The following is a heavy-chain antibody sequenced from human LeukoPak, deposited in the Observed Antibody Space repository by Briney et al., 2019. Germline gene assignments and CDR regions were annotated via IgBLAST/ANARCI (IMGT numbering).Heavy chain of an antibody. J-gene: IGHJ4*02. V-gene: IGHV4-39*01. CDR1: VDPICRCSYH. CDR2: IYYSGST. Sequence: PSVPLSLLCTVSVDPICRCSYHCRSIWRPAGEVLGRNGSIYYSGSTYYNPSLKSRVTISVDTSKNQFSLKLSSVTAADTAVYYCARHGSSSSSWDNQFDYWGQGTLVTGSS. D-gene: IGHD6-13*01. CDR3: ARHGSSSSSWDNQFDY.